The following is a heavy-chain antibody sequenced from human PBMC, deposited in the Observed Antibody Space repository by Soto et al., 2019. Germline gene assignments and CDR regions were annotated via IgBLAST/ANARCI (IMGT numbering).Heavy chain of an antibody. Sequence: PSETLSLTCDVSGVSISSSHWWCWLRQPPGKGLERMGEVCHCWSANYIPSLKSRVSMSVDKSESKVSLSLTSLMAADTGLFFCARIAVVPSALDPWGQGNLVTV. J-gene: IGHJ5*02. CDR3: ARIAVVPSALDP. CDR1: GVSISSSHW. V-gene: IGHV4-4*02. CDR2: VCHCWSA. D-gene: IGHD2-2*01.